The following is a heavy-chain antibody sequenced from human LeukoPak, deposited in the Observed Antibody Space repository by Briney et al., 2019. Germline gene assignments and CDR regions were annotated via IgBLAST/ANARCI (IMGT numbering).Heavy chain of an antibody. J-gene: IGHJ4*02. V-gene: IGHV4-34*01. CDR2: INHSGST. D-gene: IGHD5-18*01. CDR1: GGSFSGYY. CDR3: ARLDTAMVTFYY. Sequence: PSETLSLTCAVYGGSFSGYYWSWIRQPPGKGLEWIGEINHSGSTNYNPSLKSRVTISVDTSKNQFSPKLSSVTAADTAVYYCARLDTAMVTFYYWGQGTLVTVSS.